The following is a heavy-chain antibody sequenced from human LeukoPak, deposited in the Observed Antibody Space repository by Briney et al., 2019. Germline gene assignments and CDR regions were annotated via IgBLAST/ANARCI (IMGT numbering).Heavy chain of an antibody. CDR1: GGSISSYY. V-gene: IGHV4-59*01. J-gene: IGHJ4*02. CDR2: IYYSGST. CDR3: ARALAAAGTVYDY. Sequence: SETLSLTCTVSGGSISSYYWSWIRQPPGKGLERIGYIYYSGSTNYNPSLKSRVTISVDTSKNQFSLKLSSVTAADTAVYYCARALAAAGTVYDYWGQGTLVTVSS. D-gene: IGHD6-13*01.